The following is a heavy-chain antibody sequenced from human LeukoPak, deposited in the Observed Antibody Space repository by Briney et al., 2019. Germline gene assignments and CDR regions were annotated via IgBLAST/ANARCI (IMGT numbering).Heavy chain of an antibody. CDR2: ISDSGGST. V-gene: IGHV3-23*01. D-gene: IGHD6-19*01. J-gene: IGHJ4*02. CDR3: AKDSSGWYYFDY. CDR1: GFTFSSYA. Sequence: GGSLRLSCAASGFTFSSYAMSWVRQAPGKGLEWVSAISDSGGSTYYADSVKGRFTISRDNSKNTLYLQMNSLRAEDTAVYYCAKDSSGWYYFDYWGQGTLVTVSS.